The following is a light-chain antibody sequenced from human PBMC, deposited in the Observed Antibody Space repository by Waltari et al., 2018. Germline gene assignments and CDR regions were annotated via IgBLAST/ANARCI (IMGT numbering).Light chain of an antibody. CDR1: SSDVGGYNY. CDR3: SSYTSSSTLWV. V-gene: IGLV2-14*03. Sequence: QSALTQPASVSGSPGQSITISCTGTSSDVGGYNYVTWYQQNPGKAPKLMIYDVSNRPLGVSNRFSGSKSGNTASLTISGLQAEDEADYYCSSYTSSSTLWVFGGGTKLTVL. CDR2: DVS. J-gene: IGLJ3*02.